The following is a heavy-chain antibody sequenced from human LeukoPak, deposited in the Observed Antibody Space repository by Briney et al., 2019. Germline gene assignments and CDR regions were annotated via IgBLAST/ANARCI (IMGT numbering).Heavy chain of an antibody. CDR3: ATQGGDYWYFDL. V-gene: IGHV4-59*01. D-gene: IGHD2-21*01. CDR2: IYYSGST. CDR1: GGSISSYY. Sequence: TPSETLSLTCTVSGGSISSYYWSWIRQPPGKGLEWIGYIYYSGSTNYNPSLKSRVTISVDTSKNQFSLKLSSVTAADTAVYYCATQGGDYWYFDLWGRGTLVTVSS. J-gene: IGHJ2*01.